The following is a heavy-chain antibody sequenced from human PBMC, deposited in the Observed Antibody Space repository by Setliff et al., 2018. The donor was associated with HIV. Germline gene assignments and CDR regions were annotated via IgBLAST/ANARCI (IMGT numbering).Heavy chain of an antibody. CDR2: IYHTGST. CDR1: GYSISSDYY. Sequence: SETLSLTCAVSGYSISSDYYWGWIRQPPGKGLEWIGNIYHTGSTYYSRSLKSGVIVSVDTSKNQFSLKLTSVTAADTAVYYGARRDYGAIRCFDYWGHGTLVTVSS. D-gene: IGHD4-17*01. V-gene: IGHV4-38-2*01. J-gene: IGHJ4*01. CDR3: ARRDYGAIRCFDY.